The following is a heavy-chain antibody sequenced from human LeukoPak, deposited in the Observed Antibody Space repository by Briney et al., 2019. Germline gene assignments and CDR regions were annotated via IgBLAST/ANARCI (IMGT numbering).Heavy chain of an antibody. CDR3: ARDRGGVSSSWYLYYYYYMDV. CDR1: GYTFTSYG. CDR2: ISAYNGNT. V-gene: IGHV1-18*01. D-gene: IGHD6-13*01. Sequence: GASVKVSCKASGYTFTSYGISWVRQAPGQGLEWMGWISAYNGNTNYAQKLQGRVTMTTDTSTSTAYMELRSLRSDDTAVYYCARDRGGVSSSWYLYYYYYMDVWGKGTTVTVSS. J-gene: IGHJ6*03.